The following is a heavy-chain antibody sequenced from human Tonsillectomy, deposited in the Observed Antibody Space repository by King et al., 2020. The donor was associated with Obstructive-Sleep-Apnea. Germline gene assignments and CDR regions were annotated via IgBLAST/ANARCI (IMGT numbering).Heavy chain of an antibody. Sequence: LQLQESGPGLVKPSQNLSLTCTVSGGSISSGGYYWSWIRQHPGKGLEWIGYIYYSGSTYYNPSLKSRVTISVDTSKNQFSLKLSSVTAADTAVYYCARGGIEDYDSSGYYSGLFFDIWGQGTMVTVSS. CDR1: GGSISSGGYY. J-gene: IGHJ3*02. CDR3: ARGGIEDYDSSGYYSGLFFDI. D-gene: IGHD3-22*01. CDR2: IYYSGST. V-gene: IGHV4-31*03.